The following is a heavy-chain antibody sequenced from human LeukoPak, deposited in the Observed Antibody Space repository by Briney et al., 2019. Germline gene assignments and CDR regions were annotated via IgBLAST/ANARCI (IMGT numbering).Heavy chain of an antibody. CDR2: IIGSSGST. V-gene: IGHV3-23*01. D-gene: IGHD5-12*01. J-gene: IGHJ4*02. Sequence: GGSLRLSCVASGFGFNNYAMNWVRQAPGKGLEWVSRIIGSSGSTFYADSVKGRFTISRDKSKNTLYLQMNSLRAEDTAVYYCAKGAYDYIEIAYFDYWGQGSLVTVSS. CDR3: AKGAYDYIEIAYFDY. CDR1: GFGFNNYA.